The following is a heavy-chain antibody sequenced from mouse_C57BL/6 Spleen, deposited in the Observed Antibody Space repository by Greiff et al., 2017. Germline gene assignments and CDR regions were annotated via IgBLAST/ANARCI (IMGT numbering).Heavy chain of an antibody. Sequence: EVKLVESGPELVKPGASVKISCKASGYSFTGYYMNWVKQSPEKSLEWIGEINPSTGGTTYNQKFKAKATLTVDKYSSTAYMQLKSLTSEDSAVYYCAMAYYSNSLAYWGQGTLVTVSA. CDR3: AMAYYSNSLAY. V-gene: IGHV1-42*01. D-gene: IGHD2-5*01. CDR1: GYSFTGYY. CDR2: INPSTGGT. J-gene: IGHJ3*01.